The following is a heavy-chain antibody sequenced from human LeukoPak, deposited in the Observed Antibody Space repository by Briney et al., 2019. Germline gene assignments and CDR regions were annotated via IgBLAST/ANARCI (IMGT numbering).Heavy chain of an antibody. CDR1: GYTFTGDY. CDR3: ARDRRPYYYDSSGYYYEY. Sequence: ASVKVSCKGSGYTFTGDYIHWVRQAPGQGLEWMGWINPNSGGTNYAQKFQGWVTMTRDTSISTAYMELSRLRSDDTAVYYCARDRRPYYYDSSGYYYEYWGQGTLVTVSS. D-gene: IGHD3-22*01. J-gene: IGHJ4*02. V-gene: IGHV1-2*04. CDR2: INPNSGGT.